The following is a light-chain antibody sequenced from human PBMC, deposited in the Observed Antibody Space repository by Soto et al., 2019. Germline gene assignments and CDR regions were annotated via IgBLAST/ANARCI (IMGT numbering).Light chain of an antibody. J-gene: IGKJ1*01. CDR1: QSISSW. Sequence: DIQMTQSPSTLSASVGDRVTITCRASQSISSWLAWYQQKPGTAPKLLIYDASNLESGVPSRFSGSGSGTEFTLTINSLQPDDFATYYCQQYHNYRTFGQGTKV. CDR3: QQYHNYRT. CDR2: DAS. V-gene: IGKV1-5*01.